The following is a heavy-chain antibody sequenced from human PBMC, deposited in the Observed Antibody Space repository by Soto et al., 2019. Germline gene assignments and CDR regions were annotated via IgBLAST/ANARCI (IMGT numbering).Heavy chain of an antibody. V-gene: IGHV4-30-4*01. J-gene: IGHJ5*02. CDR1: GGSISSGDYY. D-gene: IGHD3-22*01. CDR2: IYYSGST. CDR3: ARDLPYVCSGYSGLGWFDP. Sequence: PSETPSLTCTVSGGSISSGDYYWSWIRQPPGKGLEWIGYIYYSGSTYYNPSLKSRVTISVDTSKNQFSLKLSSVTAADTAVYYCARDLPYVCSGYSGLGWFDPWGQGTLVTVS.